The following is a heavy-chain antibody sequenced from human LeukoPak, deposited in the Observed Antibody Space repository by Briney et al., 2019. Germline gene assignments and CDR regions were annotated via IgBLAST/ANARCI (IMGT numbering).Heavy chain of an antibody. Sequence: SETLSLTCTVSGGSISSYYWSWIRQPPGKGLEWIGYIYYSGSTSYNPSLKSRVTISVDTSKNQFSLKLGSVTAADTAVYYCARVGAAGTDYWGQGTLVTVSS. CDR3: ARVGAAGTDY. CDR2: IYYSGST. J-gene: IGHJ4*02. CDR1: GGSISSYY. D-gene: IGHD6-13*01. V-gene: IGHV4-59*01.